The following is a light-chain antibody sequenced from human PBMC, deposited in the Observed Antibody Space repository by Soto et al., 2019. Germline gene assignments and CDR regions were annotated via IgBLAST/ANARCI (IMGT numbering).Light chain of an antibody. J-gene: IGLJ2*01. CDR3: ATWDSRLGALL. CDR2: DDD. CDR1: NSNIGNNH. V-gene: IGLV1-51*01. Sequence: QSVLTQAPSVSAAPGQKVTISCSGGNSNIGNNHVSWYQQLPGAAPKLLIYDDDERPSGIPDRISGSKSGTAATLGITGLQTEDEADYYCATWDSRLGALLFGGGTKLTVL.